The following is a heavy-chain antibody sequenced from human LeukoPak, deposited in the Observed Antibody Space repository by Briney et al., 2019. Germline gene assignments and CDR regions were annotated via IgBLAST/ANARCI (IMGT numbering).Heavy chain of an antibody. CDR2: IIPILGIA. Sequence: SVKVSCKASGGTFCSYAISWVRQAPGQGLEWMGRIIPILGIANYAQKFQGRVTITADKSTSTAYMELSSLRSEDTAVYYCASRATTPNAFDIWGQGTMFTVSS. CDR1: GGTFCSYA. CDR3: ASRATTPNAFDI. J-gene: IGHJ3*02. D-gene: IGHD4-17*01. V-gene: IGHV1-69*04.